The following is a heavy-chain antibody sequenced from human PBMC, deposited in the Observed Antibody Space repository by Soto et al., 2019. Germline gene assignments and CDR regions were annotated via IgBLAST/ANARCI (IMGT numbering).Heavy chain of an antibody. V-gene: IGHV3-23*01. CDR1: GFTFSNYA. J-gene: IGHJ4*02. CDR3: AKVGSFYVPRSPFDS. CDR2: ISGNSGFT. Sequence: SGGSLRLSCAASGFTFSNYAMNWVRQAPGKGLEWVSGISGNSGFTYYTDSVKGRFTISRDNSKNTLFLQMNALRDEDTAIYYCAKVGSFYVPRSPFDSWGRGXVVTVYS. D-gene: IGHD1-26*01.